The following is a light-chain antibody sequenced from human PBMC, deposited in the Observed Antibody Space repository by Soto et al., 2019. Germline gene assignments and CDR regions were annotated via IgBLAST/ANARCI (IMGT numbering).Light chain of an antibody. CDR1: SSDVGGYDY. Sequence: QSVLTQPASVSGSPGQSITISCTGTSSDVGGYDYVSWYQQYPGKAPKFMIYEVTNRPSGVSHRFSGSKSGNTASLTISGLQAEDEADYYCTSYTTTSTYVFGTGTKLTVL. J-gene: IGLJ1*01. V-gene: IGLV2-14*01. CDR2: EVT. CDR3: TSYTTTSTYV.